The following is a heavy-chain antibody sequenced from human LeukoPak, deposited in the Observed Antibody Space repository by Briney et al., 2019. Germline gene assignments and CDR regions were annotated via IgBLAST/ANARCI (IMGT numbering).Heavy chain of an antibody. D-gene: IGHD4-17*01. V-gene: IGHV4-30-4*01. CDR2: IYYSGST. CDR3: ARGDVTTGWYFDL. CDR1: GGSISSGDYY. Sequence: SQTLSLTCTVSGGSISSGDYYWSWIRRPPGKGLEWIGYIYYSGSTYYNPSLKSRVTISVDTSKNQFSLKLSSVTAADTAVYYCARGDVTTGWYFDLWGRGTLVTVSS. J-gene: IGHJ2*01.